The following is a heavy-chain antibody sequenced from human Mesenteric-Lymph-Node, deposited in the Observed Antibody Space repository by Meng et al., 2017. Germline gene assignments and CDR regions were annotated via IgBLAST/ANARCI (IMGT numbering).Heavy chain of an antibody. J-gene: IGHJ4*02. CDR3: ARGDGTATILSGYNY. CDR1: GFTFSSYS. Sequence: GESLKISCAASGFTFSSYSMNWVRQAPGKGLDWVSGLNWNGDSTGYADSVKGRFTISRDNAKKSLYLQMHSLRAEDTALYYCARGDGTATILSGYNYWGQGTLVTVSS. D-gene: IGHD3-9*01. V-gene: IGHV3-20*04. CDR2: LNWNGDST.